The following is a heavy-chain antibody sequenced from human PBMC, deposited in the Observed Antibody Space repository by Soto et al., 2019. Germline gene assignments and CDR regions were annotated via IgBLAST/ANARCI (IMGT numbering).Heavy chain of an antibody. D-gene: IGHD3-16*01. CDR2: IYYSGST. CDR3: AREDYGPAGYYYYAMDV. Sequence: SETLSLTCTVSGGSIISGYYYWSWIRQPPGKGLEWIGYIYYSGSTYYNPSLKSRVTISVDTSKNQFSLKLSSVTAADTAVYYCAREDYGPAGYYYYAMDVWGQGTTVTVSS. J-gene: IGHJ6*02. CDR1: GGSIISGYYY. V-gene: IGHV4-30-4*01.